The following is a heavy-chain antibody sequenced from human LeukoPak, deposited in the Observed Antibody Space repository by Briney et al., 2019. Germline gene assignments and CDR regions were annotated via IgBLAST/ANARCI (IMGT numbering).Heavy chain of an antibody. CDR3: ARDGSSTRGPRHTFDY. CDR1: GGSISSYY. V-gene: IGHV4-59*01. Sequence: SETLSLTCTVSGGSISSYYWSWIRQPPGKGLEWIGYIYYSGSTNYNPSLKSRVTISVDTSKNQFSLKLSSVTAADTAVYYCARDGSSTRGPRHTFDYWGQGTLVTVSS. CDR2: IYYSGST. J-gene: IGHJ4*02. D-gene: IGHD6-6*01.